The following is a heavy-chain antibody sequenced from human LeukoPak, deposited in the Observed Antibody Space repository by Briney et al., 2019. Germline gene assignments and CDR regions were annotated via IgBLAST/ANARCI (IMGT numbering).Heavy chain of an antibody. D-gene: IGHD3-9*01. CDR2: IYYSGST. CDR1: GGSISSYY. J-gene: IGHJ2*01. Sequence: PSETLSLTCTVSGGSISSYYWSWIRQPPGKGLEWIGYIYYSGSTNYNPSLKSRVTKSVDTSKNQISLKLSTVTPALTATCPCGRSGGDILTGYYTWYFDLWGRGTLVTVSS. V-gene: IGHV4-59*01. CDR3: GRSGGDILTGYYTWYFDL.